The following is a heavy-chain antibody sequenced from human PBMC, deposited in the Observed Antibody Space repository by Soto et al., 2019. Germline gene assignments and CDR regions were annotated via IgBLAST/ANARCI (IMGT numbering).Heavy chain of an antibody. V-gene: IGHV4-39*01. CDR3: ARHQDTRTAISY. CDR1: GGSISSSSYY. CDR2: IYYSGST. Sequence: SETLSLTCTVSGGSISSSSYYWGWIRQPPGKGLEWIGSIYYSGSTYYNPSLKSRVTISVDTSKNQFSLKLSSVTAADTAVYYCARHQDTRTAISYWGQGTLVTVSS. D-gene: IGHD5-18*01. J-gene: IGHJ4*02.